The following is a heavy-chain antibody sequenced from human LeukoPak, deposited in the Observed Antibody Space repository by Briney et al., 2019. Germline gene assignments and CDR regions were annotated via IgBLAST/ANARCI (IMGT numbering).Heavy chain of an antibody. J-gene: IGHJ3*02. CDR2: ISGSGGRGGNT. Sequence: GGSLRLSCAASGFTFSSYAMSWVRQAPGKGLEWVSGISGSGGRGGNTYYADSMKGRFTISRDNSKNTLYLQMNSLRAEDTAVYYCAKPGRKLRYFDWQRKDAFDIWGQGTMVTVSS. CDR1: GFTFSSYA. CDR3: AKPGRKLRYFDWQRKDAFDI. D-gene: IGHD3-9*01. V-gene: IGHV3-23*01.